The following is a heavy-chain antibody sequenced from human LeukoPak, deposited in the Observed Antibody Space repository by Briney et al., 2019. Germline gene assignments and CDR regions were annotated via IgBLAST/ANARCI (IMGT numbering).Heavy chain of an antibody. CDR1: GYTLTELS. J-gene: IGHJ4*02. CDR3: ATLPGLYDFWGGRSEPSIDY. V-gene: IGHV1-24*01. CDR2: FDPEDGET. D-gene: IGHD3-3*01. Sequence: ASVKVSCKVSGYTLTELSMHWVRQAPGKGLEWMGGFDPEDGETIHAQKFQGRITMTEDTSTDTAYMELSSLRSEDTAVYYCATLPGLYDFWGGRSEPSIDYWGQGTLVTVSS.